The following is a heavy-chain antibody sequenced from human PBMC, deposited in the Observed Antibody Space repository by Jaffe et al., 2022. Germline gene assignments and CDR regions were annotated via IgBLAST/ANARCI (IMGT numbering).Heavy chain of an antibody. CDR3: ARDSGLWYFDY. CDR2: ISSSSSTI. Sequence: EVQLVESGGGLVQPGGSLRLSCAASGFTFSSYSMNWVRQAPGKGLEWVSYISSSSSTIYYADSVKGRFTISRDNAKNSLYLQMNSLRAEDTAVYYCARDSGLWYFDYWGQGTLVTVSS. V-gene: IGHV3-48*01. J-gene: IGHJ4*02. D-gene: IGHD2-21*01. CDR1: GFTFSSYS.